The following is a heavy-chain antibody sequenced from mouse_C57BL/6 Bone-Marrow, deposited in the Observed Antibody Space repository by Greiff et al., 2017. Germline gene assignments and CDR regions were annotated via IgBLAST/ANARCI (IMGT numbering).Heavy chain of an antibody. CDR3: TSAYYRTWFAY. V-gene: IGHV1-15*01. Sequence: VQLQQSGAELVRPGASVTLSCKASGYTFTDYEMHWVKQTPVHGLEWIGAIDPETGGTAYNQKFKGKAILTADKSSSTAYMELRSLTSADSAVYYCTSAYYRTWFAYWGQGTLVTVSA. CDR2: IDPETGGT. J-gene: IGHJ3*01. D-gene: IGHD2-12*01. CDR1: GYTFTDYE.